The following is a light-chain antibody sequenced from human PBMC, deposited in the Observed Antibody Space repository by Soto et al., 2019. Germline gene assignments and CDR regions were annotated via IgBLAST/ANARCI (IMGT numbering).Light chain of an antibody. CDR3: QQYYKWPYT. J-gene: IGKJ2*01. V-gene: IGKV3-15*01. CDR2: GTS. CDR1: QSISDN. Sequence: EIVMTQSPGTLSVSPGERPTLYCRASQSISDNLAWFQQKPGQAPRLLIYGTSTRATGIPARFSGSGSGTDFTLTISSLQSEDFAVYYCQQYYKWPYTFGQGTK.